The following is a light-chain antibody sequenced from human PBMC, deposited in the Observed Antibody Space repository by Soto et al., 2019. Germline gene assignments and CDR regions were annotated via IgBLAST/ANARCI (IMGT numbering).Light chain of an antibody. V-gene: IGKV1-27*01. CDR1: QAIGDY. J-gene: IGKJ1*01. CDR2: AAS. CDR3: QHYDGPAWT. Sequence: DIPMTLSPSSRSTPVCDAITITCRTNQAIGDYLAWYQQKPGQVPKLLISAASTLQSGVPSRFRGRASGTDFTLTITGLQPDDFATYYCQHYDGPAWTFGQGTKVDIK.